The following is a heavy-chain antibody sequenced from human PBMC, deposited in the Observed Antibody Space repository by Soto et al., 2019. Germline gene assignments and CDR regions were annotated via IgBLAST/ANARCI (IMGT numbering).Heavy chain of an antibody. V-gene: IGHV3-23*01. CDR3: AKEDDAWTNGYFAL. J-gene: IGHJ3*01. Sequence: EVQLLESGGGLLQPGGSLRLSCAASGFTFSSYDMSWVRQAPGKGLEWVSAISGSGDSAYYADSVKGRFTISRDNSKNTLYVRMNSLRAEDTAIYYCAKEDDAWTNGYFALWGQGTMVTVSS. CDR2: ISGSGDSA. CDR1: GFTFSSYD. D-gene: IGHD2-8*01.